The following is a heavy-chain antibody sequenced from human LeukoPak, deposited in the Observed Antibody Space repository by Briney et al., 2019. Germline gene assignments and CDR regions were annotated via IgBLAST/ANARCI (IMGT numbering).Heavy chain of an antibody. V-gene: IGHV1-2*06. J-gene: IGHJ3*02. CDR2: INPNSGGT. D-gene: IGHD3-22*01. CDR3: AREGTYYYDSSGYADAFDI. Sequence: ASVKVSCKASGCTFTGYYMHWVRQAPGQGLEWMGRINPNSGGTNYAQKFQGRVTMTRDTSISTAYMELSRLRSDDTAVYYCAREGTYYYDSSGYADAFDIWGQGTMVTVSS. CDR1: GCTFTGYY.